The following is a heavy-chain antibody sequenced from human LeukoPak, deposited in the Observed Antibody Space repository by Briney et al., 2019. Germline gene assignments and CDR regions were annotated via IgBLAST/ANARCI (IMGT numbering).Heavy chain of an antibody. V-gene: IGHV4-4*07. CDR3: ARGGGYASGNYRFVDY. D-gene: IGHD3-10*01. J-gene: IGHJ4*02. Sequence: SETLSLTCTVSGGSISSYYWSWIRQPAGKGLEWIGRIYTSGNTNYNPSLKSRVTMSVDTSRNQFSLKLTSVTAADTAVYYCARGGGYASGNYRFVDYWGQGALVTVSS. CDR2: IYTSGNT. CDR1: GGSISSYY.